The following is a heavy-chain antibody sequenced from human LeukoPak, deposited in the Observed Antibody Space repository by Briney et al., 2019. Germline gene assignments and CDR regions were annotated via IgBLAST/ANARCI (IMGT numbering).Heavy chain of an antibody. Sequence: SETLSLTCTVSGGSICSYYWSWIRQPPGKGLEWIGYIYYSGSTNYNPSLKSRVTISVDTSKNQFSLKLSSVTAADTAVYYCARAPYGDAFDIWGQGTMVTVSS. CDR3: ARAPYGDAFDI. J-gene: IGHJ3*02. CDR2: IYYSGST. V-gene: IGHV4-59*01. D-gene: IGHD4-17*01. CDR1: GGSICSYY.